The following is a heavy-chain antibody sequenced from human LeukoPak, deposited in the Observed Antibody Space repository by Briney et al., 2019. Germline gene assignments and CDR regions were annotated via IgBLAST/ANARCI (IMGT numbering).Heavy chain of an antibody. CDR3: ARVGAYSYGFDY. CDR1: GFTFSSYS. D-gene: IGHD5-18*01. V-gene: IGHV3-21*01. J-gene: IGHJ4*02. Sequence: GGSLRLSCAASGFTFSSYSMNWVRQAPGKGLEWVSSISSSSSYIYYADSVKGRFTISRDNAKNSLYLQMNSLRAEDTAVYYCARVGAYSYGFDYWGQGTLVTVSS. CDR2: ISSSSSYI.